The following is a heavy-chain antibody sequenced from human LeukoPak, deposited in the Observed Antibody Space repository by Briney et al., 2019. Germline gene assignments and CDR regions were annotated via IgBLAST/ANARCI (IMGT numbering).Heavy chain of an antibody. CDR2: IYYSGST. J-gene: IGHJ4*02. Sequence: SETLSLTCTVSGGSISSGGYYWSWIRQHPGKGLEWIGYIYYSGSTYYNPSLKSRVTISVDTSKNQFSLKLSSVTAADTAVYYCAGVEWRYFDYWGQGTLVAVSS. V-gene: IGHV4-31*03. D-gene: IGHD3-3*01. CDR3: AGVEWRYFDY. CDR1: GGSISSGGYY.